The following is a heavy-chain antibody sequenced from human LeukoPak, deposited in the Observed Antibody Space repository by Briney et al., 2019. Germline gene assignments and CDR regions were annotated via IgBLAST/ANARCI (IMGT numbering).Heavy chain of an antibody. D-gene: IGHD3-10*01. Sequence: SETLSLTCAVYGGSFSGYYWSWIRQPPGKGLEWIGEINHSGSTNYNPSLKSRVTMSLDTSKNQFSLRLSSVTAADTAVYYCARLPRFTYYYGSGRSSYYFDYWGQGTLVTVSS. CDR2: INHSGST. V-gene: IGHV4-34*01. CDR1: GGSFSGYY. CDR3: ARLPRFTYYYGSGRSSYYFDY. J-gene: IGHJ4*02.